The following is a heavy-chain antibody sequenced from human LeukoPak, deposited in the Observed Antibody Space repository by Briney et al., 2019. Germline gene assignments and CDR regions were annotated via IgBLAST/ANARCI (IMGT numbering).Heavy chain of an antibody. CDR2: INHSGST. V-gene: IGHV4-34*01. CDR1: GGSFSGYY. CDR3: AREEMAAAGPPLGPTPY. D-gene: IGHD6-13*01. Sequence: SETLSLTCAVYGGSFSGYYWSWIRQPPGKGLEWIGEINHSGSTNYNPSLKSRVTISVETSKNQFSLKLSSVTAADTAVYYCAREEMAAAGPPLGPTPYWGQGTLVTVSS. J-gene: IGHJ4*02.